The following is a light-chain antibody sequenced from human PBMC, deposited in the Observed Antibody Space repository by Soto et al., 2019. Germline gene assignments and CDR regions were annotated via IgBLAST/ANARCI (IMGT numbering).Light chain of an antibody. V-gene: IGLV2-23*02. J-gene: IGLJ3*02. CDR3: CSYVGSSILM. Sequence: QSALTQPASVSGSPGQSITISCTGTSSDVGLYNLVSWYQQLPGKAPKLIIYEVNERPSGISDRFSGSKSGNTASLTISGLQDEDEADYYCCSYVGSSILMFVGGTKLTVL. CDR2: EVN. CDR1: SSDVGLYNL.